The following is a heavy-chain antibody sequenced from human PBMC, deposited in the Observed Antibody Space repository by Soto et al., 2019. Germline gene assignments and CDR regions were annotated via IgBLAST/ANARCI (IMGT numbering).Heavy chain of an antibody. CDR1: GFTVSCKRY. CDR2: LYDVDGT. D-gene: IGHD1-1*01. Sequence: DVRLVESGGGLIQPGESLRLSCAALGFTVSCKRYVAWVRQAPGKGLEWISALYDVDGTFYADSVKGRFTTSSDSSKTTVYLQMNGRRPDDTAVYYCASWHEREHAYDVWGRGTTVTVSS. J-gene: IGHJ3*01. V-gene: IGHV3-53*01. CDR3: ASWHEREHAYDV.